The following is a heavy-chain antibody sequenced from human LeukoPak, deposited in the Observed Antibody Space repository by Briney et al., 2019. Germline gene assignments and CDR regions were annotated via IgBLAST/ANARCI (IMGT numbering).Heavy chain of an antibody. V-gene: IGHV1-2*02. CDR2: INPNSGGT. CDR3: ARDKFYSSPHPYFDY. CDR1: GYTFTGYY. J-gene: IGHJ4*02. Sequence: ASVKVSCKAPGYTFTGYYMHWVRQAPGQGLEWMGWINPNSGGTNYAQKFQGRVTMTRDTSISTAYMELSRLRSDDTAVYYCARDKFYSSPHPYFDYWGQGTLVTVSS. D-gene: IGHD6-13*01.